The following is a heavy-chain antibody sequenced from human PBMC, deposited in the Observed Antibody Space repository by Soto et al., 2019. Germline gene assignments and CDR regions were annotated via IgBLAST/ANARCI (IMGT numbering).Heavy chain of an antibody. Sequence: ASVKVSCKASGGTFSSYAISWVRQAPGQGLEWMGGIIPIFGTANYAQKFQGRVTITADESTSTAYMELSSLRSEDTAVYYCARGSPITIFGVVISNSFDYWGQGTLVTVSS. CDR3: ARGSPITIFGVVISNSFDY. D-gene: IGHD3-3*01. V-gene: IGHV1-69*13. CDR1: GGTFSSYA. CDR2: IIPIFGTA. J-gene: IGHJ4*02.